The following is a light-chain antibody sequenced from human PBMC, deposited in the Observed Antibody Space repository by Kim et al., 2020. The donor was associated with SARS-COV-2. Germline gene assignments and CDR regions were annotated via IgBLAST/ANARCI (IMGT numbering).Light chain of an antibody. CDR1: KLGDKY. CDR2: QDS. V-gene: IGLV3-1*01. CDR3: QAWDSGVV. J-gene: IGLJ2*01. Sequence: VSPGQTASITCSGEKLGDKYACWYQQKPGQSPVLVIYQDSKRPSGIPERFSGSNSGNTATLTIGGTQAMDEADYYCQAWDSGVVFGGGTQLTVL.